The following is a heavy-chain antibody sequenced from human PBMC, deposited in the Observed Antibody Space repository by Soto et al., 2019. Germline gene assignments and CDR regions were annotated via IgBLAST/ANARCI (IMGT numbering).Heavy chain of an antibody. V-gene: IGHV3-21*01. CDR3: ARDLHCSSTSCYTYYYYGMDV. D-gene: IGHD2-2*02. Sequence: TGGSLRLSCAASGFTFSSYSMNWVRQAPGKGLEWVSSISSSSSYIYYADPVKGRFTISRDNAKNSLYLQMNSLRAEDTAVYYCARDLHCSSTSCYTYYYYGMDVWGQGTTVTVSS. J-gene: IGHJ6*02. CDR1: GFTFSSYS. CDR2: ISSSSSYI.